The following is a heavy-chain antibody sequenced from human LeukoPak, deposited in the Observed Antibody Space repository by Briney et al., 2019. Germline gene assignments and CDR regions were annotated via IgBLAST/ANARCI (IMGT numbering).Heavy chain of an antibody. CDR3: ARKVAADY. Sequence: ASVTVSLTSSGYTFTIYYMHWVRQAPGQGLEWMGIITPSGGSTSYAQKFQGRVTMTRDMSTSTDYMALRSMRSEDTAVYFCARKVAADYWGQGTLVTVSS. D-gene: IGHD6-25*01. J-gene: IGHJ4*02. V-gene: IGHV1-46*01. CDR2: ITPSGGST. CDR1: GYTFTIYY.